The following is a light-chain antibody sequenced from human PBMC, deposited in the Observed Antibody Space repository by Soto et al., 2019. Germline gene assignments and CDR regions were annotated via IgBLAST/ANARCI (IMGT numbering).Light chain of an antibody. J-gene: IGKJ5*01. CDR3: QQYTSLPIT. CDR1: QSIATPY. Sequence: EVVLTQSPGTLSLSPGDRVTLSCKASQSIATPYLAWYQQTFGQAPRLLISSTSKRAPDIPDRFSGAGSGTYFTRISSRLESEDSGLYFCQQYTSLPITFGQGTRLVI. V-gene: IGKV3-20*01. CDR2: STS.